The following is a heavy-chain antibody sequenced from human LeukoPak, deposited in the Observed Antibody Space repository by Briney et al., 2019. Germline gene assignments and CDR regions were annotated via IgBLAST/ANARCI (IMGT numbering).Heavy chain of an antibody. J-gene: IGHJ4*02. CDR3: ARRAGAYSHPYDY. V-gene: IGHV1-18*01. Sequence: GASVKVSCKASGYTFNTYNINWVRQAPGQGLEWMGWISTYNDNTNYAQKFQGRVTMTTDTSTSTAYMELRSLRSDDTAVYYCARRAGAYSHPYDYWGQGTLVTVSS. CDR2: ISTYNDNT. D-gene: IGHD4/OR15-4a*01. CDR1: GYTFNTYN.